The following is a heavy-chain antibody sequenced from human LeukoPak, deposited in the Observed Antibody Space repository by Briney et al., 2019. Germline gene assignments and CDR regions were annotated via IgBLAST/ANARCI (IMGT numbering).Heavy chain of an antibody. CDR3: ARNHDFEF. CDR2: IYYSGKT. D-gene: IGHD1-14*01. CDR1: GGSITSDH. V-gene: IGHV4-59*01. Sequence: SETLTLTCTVSGGSITSDHWNWIRQPPGKGLEWIGCIYYSGKTYYNPSLKSRVTISVDMSKNQFSLRLTSVTAADTAVYYCARNHDFEFWGQGTLVTVSS. J-gene: IGHJ3*01.